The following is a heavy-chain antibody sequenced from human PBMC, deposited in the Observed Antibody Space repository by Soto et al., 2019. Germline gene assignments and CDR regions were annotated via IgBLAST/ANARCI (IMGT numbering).Heavy chain of an antibody. CDR1: GGSISSYY. CDR2: IYYSGST. J-gene: IGHJ4*02. CDR3: AREAVGSSGWCLDY. V-gene: IGHV4-59*01. Sequence: PSETLSLTCTVSGGSISSYYWSWIRQPPGKGLEWIGYIYYSGSTNYNPSLKSRVTISVDTSKNQFSLKLSSVTAADTAVYYCAREAVGSSGWCLDYWGQGTLVTVSS. D-gene: IGHD6-19*01.